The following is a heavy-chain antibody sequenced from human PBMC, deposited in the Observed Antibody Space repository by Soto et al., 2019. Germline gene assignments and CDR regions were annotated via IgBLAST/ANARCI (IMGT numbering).Heavy chain of an antibody. D-gene: IGHD2-2*01. CDR2: IIPIFGTA. J-gene: IGHJ6*03. CDR3: ARGYCSSTSCHDYYYYYMDV. Sequence: SVKVSCKASGGTFSSYAISWVRQAPGQGLEWMGGIIPIFGTANYAQKFQGRVTITADESTSTAYMELSSLRSEDTAVYYCARGYCSSTSCHDYYYYYMDVWGKGTTVTVSS. V-gene: IGHV1-69*13. CDR1: GGTFSSYA.